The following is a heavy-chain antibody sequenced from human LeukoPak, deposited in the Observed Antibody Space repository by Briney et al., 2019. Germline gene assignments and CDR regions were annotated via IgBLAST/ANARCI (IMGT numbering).Heavy chain of an antibody. CDR2: IYPADSDT. V-gene: IGHV5-51*01. D-gene: IGHD6-19*01. CDR3: ARHMLGYSSGSVQGFDY. J-gene: IGHJ4*02. CDR1: TYSFSSYW. Sequence: GESLKISCRGSTYSFSSYWIGWVRLLPGKGLEWMGIIYPADSDTRYSPSFEGQVTISADKSISTAYLQWSSLKASDTAMYYCARHMLGYSSGSVQGFDYWGQGTLVTVSS.